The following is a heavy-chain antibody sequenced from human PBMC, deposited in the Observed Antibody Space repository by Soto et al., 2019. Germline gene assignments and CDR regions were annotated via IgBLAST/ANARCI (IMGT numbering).Heavy chain of an antibody. J-gene: IGHJ5*02. CDR2: IYWDDDK. CDR1: GFSLSTSGVG. V-gene: IGHV2-5*02. CDR3: ARFITMVRDSDWFDP. Sequence: SGPTLVNPTQTLTLTCTFSGFSLSTSGVGVGWIRQPPGKALEWLALIYWDDDKRYSPSLKSRLTITKDTSKNQVVLTMTNMDPVDTATYYCARFITMVRDSDWFDPWGQGTLVTVSS. D-gene: IGHD3-10*01.